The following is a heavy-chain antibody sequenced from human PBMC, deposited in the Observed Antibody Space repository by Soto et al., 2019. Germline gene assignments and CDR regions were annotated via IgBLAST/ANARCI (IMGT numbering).Heavy chain of an antibody. V-gene: IGHV3-23*01. D-gene: IGHD3-3*01. Sequence: EVQLLESGGGLVQPRGSLRLSCAASGFTFSNSAMNWVRQAPGKGLEWVSGLTGSGATTYYADSVKGRFTISRDNSKNPLYLQMNSLRADDMAVYYCARGKIFGVVGGYMDVWGKGTTVTVSS. CDR2: LTGSGATT. J-gene: IGHJ6*03. CDR3: ARGKIFGVVGGYMDV. CDR1: GFTFSNSA.